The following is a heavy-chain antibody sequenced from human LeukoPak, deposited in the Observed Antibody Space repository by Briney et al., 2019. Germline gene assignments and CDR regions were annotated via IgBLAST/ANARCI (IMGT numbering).Heavy chain of an antibody. Sequence: GASVKVSCKASGYTFTGYYMHWVRQAPGQGLEWMGWINPNSGGTNYAQKFQGRVTMTRDTSISTAYMELSRLRSDDTAVYYCARDRPKMYYYDSSGPTDAFDIWGQGTMVTVSS. CDR2: INPNSGGT. V-gene: IGHV1-2*02. D-gene: IGHD3-22*01. CDR3: ARDRPKMYYYDSSGPTDAFDI. J-gene: IGHJ3*02. CDR1: GYTFTGYY.